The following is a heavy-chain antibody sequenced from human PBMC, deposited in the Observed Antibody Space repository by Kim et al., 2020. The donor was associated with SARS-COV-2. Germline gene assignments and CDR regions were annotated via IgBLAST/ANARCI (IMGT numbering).Heavy chain of an antibody. D-gene: IGHD5-18*01. CDR2: INHSGST. Sequence: SETLSLTCAVYGGSFSGYYWSWIRQPPGKGLEWIGEINHSGSTNYNPSLKSRVTISVDTSKNQFSLKLSSVTAADTAVYYCARGGYRSIDYWGQGTLVTV. CDR1: GGSFSGYY. CDR3: ARGGYRSIDY. V-gene: IGHV4-34*01. J-gene: IGHJ4*02.